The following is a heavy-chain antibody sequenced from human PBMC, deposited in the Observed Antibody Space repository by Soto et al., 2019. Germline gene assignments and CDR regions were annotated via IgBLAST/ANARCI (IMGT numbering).Heavy chain of an antibody. CDR2: ISGSGGST. CDR1: GFTFSSYA. J-gene: IGHJ4*02. CDR3: ATRELKYYDILTGSLGY. V-gene: IGHV3-23*01. Sequence: GGSLRLSCAASGFTFSSYAMSWVRQAPGKGLEWVSAISGSGGSTYYADSWKGRFTMSRDNSKNTLYLKMNSLRAEDTAVYYCATRELKYYDILTGSLGYWGQGTLVTVSS. D-gene: IGHD3-9*01.